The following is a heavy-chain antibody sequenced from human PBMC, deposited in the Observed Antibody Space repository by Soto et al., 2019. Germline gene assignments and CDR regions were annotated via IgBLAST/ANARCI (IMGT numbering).Heavy chain of an antibody. J-gene: IGHJ5*02. CDR1: GDSVASNTAA. V-gene: IGHV6-1*01. Sequence: SQTLSLTCAISGDSVASNTAAWNWLRQSPSRGLDWLGRTYFRSKWYNDYAVSVKSRIIIHPDTSNNQFTLQLNSVTPEDTAVYFCAKGDNLGPKTGYAFDPWGQGIMVTVS. CDR2: TYFRSKWYN. CDR3: AKGDNLGPKTGYAFDP. D-gene: IGHD5-12*01.